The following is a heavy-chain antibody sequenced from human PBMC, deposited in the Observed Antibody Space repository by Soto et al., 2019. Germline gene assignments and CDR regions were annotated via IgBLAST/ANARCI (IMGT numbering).Heavy chain of an antibody. CDR1: GGTFSSYA. CDR3: ARAPRPDYDFWSGQDDAFDI. Sequence: QVQLVQSGAEVKKPGSSVKVSCKASGGTFSSYAISWVRQAPGQGLEWMGGIIPIFGTANYAQKFQGRVTITADKSTSTAYMELSSLRSEDTAVYYCARAPRPDYDFWSGQDDAFDIWGQGTMVTVSS. D-gene: IGHD3-3*01. CDR2: IIPIFGTA. V-gene: IGHV1-69*06. J-gene: IGHJ3*02.